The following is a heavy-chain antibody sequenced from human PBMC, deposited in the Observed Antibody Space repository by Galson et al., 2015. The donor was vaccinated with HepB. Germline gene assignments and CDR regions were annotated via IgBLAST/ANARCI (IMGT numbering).Heavy chain of an antibody. D-gene: IGHD6-19*01. Sequence: SLRLSCAASGFSFSSHGMHWVRQAPGKGLEWVALISYDGNNIFDADSVRGRFTISRDNSRNTLYLEMNSLRAEDTAVYYCAKEFGSGWSYYHGMDVWGKGTTVTVSS. CDR3: AKEFGSGWSYYHGMDV. CDR2: ISYDGNNI. J-gene: IGHJ6*04. CDR1: GFSFSSHG. V-gene: IGHV3-30*18.